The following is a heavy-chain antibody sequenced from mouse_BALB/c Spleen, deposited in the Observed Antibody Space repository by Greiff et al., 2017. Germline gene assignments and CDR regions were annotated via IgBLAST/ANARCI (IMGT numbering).Heavy chain of an antibody. CDR3: AGRDGY. CDR2: ISSGGSYT. CDR1: GFTFSSYA. V-gene: IGHV5-9-3*01. Sequence: EVQLVESGGGLVKPGGSLKLSCAASGFTFSSYAMSWVRQTPEKRLEWVATISSGGSYTYYPDSVTGRFTISRDNAKNTLYLQMSSLRSEDTAMYYCAGRDGYWGQGTLVTVSA. J-gene: IGHJ3*02.